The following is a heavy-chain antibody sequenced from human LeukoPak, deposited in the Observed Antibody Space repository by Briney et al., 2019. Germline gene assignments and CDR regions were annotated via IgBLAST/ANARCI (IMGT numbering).Heavy chain of an antibody. CDR3: ARLWSGYPDGDY. CDR1: GGSLSSGNYY. Sequence: SQTLSLTCTVSGGSLSSGNYYWSWIRQPPGKGLEWIGYIYYSGSTYYNPSLKSRVTISVDTSKNQFSLKLSSVTAADTAVYYCARLWSGYPDGDYWGQGTLVTVSS. D-gene: IGHD3-3*01. J-gene: IGHJ4*02. V-gene: IGHV4-30-4*08. CDR2: IYYSGST.